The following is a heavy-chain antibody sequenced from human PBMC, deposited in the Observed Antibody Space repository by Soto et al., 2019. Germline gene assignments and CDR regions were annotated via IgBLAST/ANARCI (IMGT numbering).Heavy chain of an antibody. CDR3: AREPMVRAAHGFDI. J-gene: IGHJ3*02. D-gene: IGHD3-10*01. V-gene: IGHV1-2*02. CDR1: GYTFTGHY. CDR2: INANSVGT. Sequence: QVQLVQSGAEVKKPGASVKVSCKASGYTFTGHYMHWVRQAPGQGLEWMGWINANSVGTNYAQKFQGGVTMTRDTSISTAYMELSRLRSDDTAVYYCAREPMVRAAHGFDIWGQGTMVTVSS.